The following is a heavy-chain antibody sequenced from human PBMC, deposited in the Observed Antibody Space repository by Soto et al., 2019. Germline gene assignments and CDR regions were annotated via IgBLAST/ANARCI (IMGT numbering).Heavy chain of an antibody. CDR2: INHSGST. D-gene: IGHD2-15*01. CDR3: ARGPLPRIVDYMYV. J-gene: IGHJ6*03. V-gene: IGHV4-34*01. CDR1: GGSFSGYY. Sequence: SETLSLTCAVYGGSFSGYYWSWIRQPPGKGLEWIWEINHSGSTNYNPSLKSRVTISVDTSKNQFSLKLSSVTAADTAVYYCARGPLPRIVDYMYVWGKGTTLTVSS.